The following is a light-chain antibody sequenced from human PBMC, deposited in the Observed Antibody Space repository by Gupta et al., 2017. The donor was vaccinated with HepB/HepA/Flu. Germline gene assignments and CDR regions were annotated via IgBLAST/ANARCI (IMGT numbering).Light chain of an antibody. CDR3: QEYKSNMFT. J-gene: IGKJ3*01. Sequence: DIQMTQSPPTLSESVGDRVTITCRASQAISSWLAWYQQKPGKAPKLLIYQASILETGVPSRFSGSGSGTEFILTITSLHPDDFASYYCQEYKSNMFTFGPGTKVEIK. V-gene: IGKV1-5*03. CDR2: QAS. CDR1: QAISSW.